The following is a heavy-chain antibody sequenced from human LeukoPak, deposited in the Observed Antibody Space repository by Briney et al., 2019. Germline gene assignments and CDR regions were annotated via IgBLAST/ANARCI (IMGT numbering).Heavy chain of an antibody. J-gene: IGHJ6*03. CDR2: ISSSGSTI. V-gene: IGHV3-11*01. D-gene: IGHD1-26*01. Sequence: PGGSLRLSCAASGFTFSDYYMSWIRQAPGKGLEWVSYISSSGSTIYYADSVKGRFTISRDNAKNSLYLQMNSLRAEDTAVYYCARLVGATIVYYYMDVCGKGTTVTVSS. CDR3: ARLVGATIVYYYMDV. CDR1: GFTFSDYY.